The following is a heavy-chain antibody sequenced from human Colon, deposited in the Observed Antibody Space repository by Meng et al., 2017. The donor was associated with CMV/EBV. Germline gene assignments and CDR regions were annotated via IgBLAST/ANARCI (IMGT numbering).Heavy chain of an antibody. CDR2: INHSGST. Sequence: GGTFSGYYWSWLRQPPGKGLEWIGEINHSGSTNYHPSLKSRVTISVDTSKNQFSLKLSSVTAADTAVYYCARAPGIQLWLRVGWFDPWGQGTLVTVSS. J-gene: IGHJ5*02. D-gene: IGHD5-18*01. CDR3: ARAPGIQLWLRVGWFDP. V-gene: IGHV4-34*01. CDR1: GGTFSGYY.